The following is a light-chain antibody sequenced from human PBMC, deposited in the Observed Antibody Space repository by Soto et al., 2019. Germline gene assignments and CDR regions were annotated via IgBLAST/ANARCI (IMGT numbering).Light chain of an antibody. Sequence: QSALTQPASVSGSPGQSITISCTGTSSDVGGYNYVSWYQQHPGKAPKLMIYDVSNRPSGVSNRFSGSKSGNTASLTISGLQAEDEADYYCSSCTSSSTRWLFGGGTKLTVL. J-gene: IGLJ3*02. CDR1: SSDVGGYNY. V-gene: IGLV2-14*01. CDR2: DVS. CDR3: SSCTSSSTRWL.